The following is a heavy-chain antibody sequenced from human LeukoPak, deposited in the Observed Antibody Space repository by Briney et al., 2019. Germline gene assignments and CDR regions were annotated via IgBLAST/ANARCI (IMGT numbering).Heavy chain of an antibody. J-gene: IGHJ4*02. CDR1: GGSISSSSYY. CDR3: ARVNRLEPQCYFDY. D-gene: IGHD1-1*01. V-gene: IGHV4-39*07. CDR2: IYYSGST. Sequence: SETLSLTCTVSGGSISSSSYYWGWLRQPPGKGLEWIVRIYYSGSTYYNPSLKRRVTITVNTRKNQFSLKLSSVTAADTAVYYCARVNRLEPQCYFDYWGQGTLVTVSS.